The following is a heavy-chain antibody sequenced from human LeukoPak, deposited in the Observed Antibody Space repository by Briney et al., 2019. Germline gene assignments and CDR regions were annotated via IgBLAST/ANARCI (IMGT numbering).Heavy chain of an antibody. V-gene: IGHV3-30*02. CDR1: GFTFSDYG. D-gene: IGHD5-18*01. J-gene: IGHJ4*02. CDR2: IRYDGSSK. Sequence: GGSLRLSCAASGFTFSDYGMHWDRQAPGKGLEWVAFIRYDGSSKYYADSVKGRFTISRDNSKNTLYLQMNSLRADDTAVYYCARIGGAYSPDYWGQGTLVTVSS. CDR3: ARIGGAYSPDY.